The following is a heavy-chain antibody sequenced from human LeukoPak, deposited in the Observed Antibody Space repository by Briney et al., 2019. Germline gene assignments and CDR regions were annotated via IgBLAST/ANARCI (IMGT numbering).Heavy chain of an antibody. Sequence: ASVKVSCKASGYSFIGYYIYWVRQAPGQGPEWMGWIDPNSGATNYAQKFQDRVSVSRATSLTTVYMELSRLTSDDTAIYYCARSLGQCSGGNCYWGQGTLVTV. V-gene: IGHV1-2*02. D-gene: IGHD2-15*01. J-gene: IGHJ4*02. CDR2: IDPNSGAT. CDR1: GYSFIGYY. CDR3: ARSLGQCSGGNCY.